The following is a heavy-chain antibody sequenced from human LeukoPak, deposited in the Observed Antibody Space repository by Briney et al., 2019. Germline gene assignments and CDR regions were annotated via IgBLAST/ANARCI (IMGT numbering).Heavy chain of an antibody. V-gene: IGHV3-23*01. D-gene: IGHD1-26*01. CDR1: GFTFSSYA. J-gene: IGHJ4*02. Sequence: PGGSLRLSCAASGFTFSSYAMSWVRQAPGKGLEWVSPISGSGGSTYYADSVKGRFTISRDNSKNTLYLQMNSLRAEDTAVYYCTLAYREDYFDYWGQGTLVTVSS. CDR2: ISGSGGST. CDR3: TLAYREDYFDY.